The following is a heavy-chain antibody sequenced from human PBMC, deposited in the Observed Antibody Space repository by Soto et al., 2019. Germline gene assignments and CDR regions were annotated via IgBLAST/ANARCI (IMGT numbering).Heavy chain of an antibody. Sequence: PSETLSLTCTVSGGSISSGGYYWSWIRQHPGEGLEWIGYIYYSGSTYYNPSLKGRVTISVDTSKNQFSLKLSSVTAADTAVYYCARGITRPLRSFPMGFDYWGQGTLVTVSS. CDR2: IYYSGST. D-gene: IGHD3-10*01. CDR3: ARGITRPLRSFPMGFDY. CDR1: GGSISSGGYY. V-gene: IGHV4-61*08. J-gene: IGHJ4*02.